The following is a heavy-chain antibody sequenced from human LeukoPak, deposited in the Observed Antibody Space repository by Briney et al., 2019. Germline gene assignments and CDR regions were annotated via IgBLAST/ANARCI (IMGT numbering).Heavy chain of an antibody. CDR2: IYYSGST. Sequence: SETLSLTCTVSGGSISSSSYYWGWIRQPPGKGLEWIGSIYYSGSTYYNPSLKSLVTISADTSKNQFSLKLSSVTAADTAVYYCARHVWGSYRYFDYWGQGTLVTVSS. CDR1: GGSISSSSYY. CDR3: ARHVWGSYRYFDY. J-gene: IGHJ4*02. V-gene: IGHV4-39*01. D-gene: IGHD3-16*02.